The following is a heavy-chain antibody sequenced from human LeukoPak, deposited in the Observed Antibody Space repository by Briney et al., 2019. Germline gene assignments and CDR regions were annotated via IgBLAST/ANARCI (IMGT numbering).Heavy chain of an antibody. Sequence: SVKVSCKASGGTFSSYAISWVRQAPGQGLEWMGGIIPIFGTANYAQKFQGRVTITTDESTSTAYMELSSLRSEDTAVYYCAREPVAAAAPHGWFDPWGQGTLVTVSS. CDR2: IIPIFGTA. D-gene: IGHD6-13*01. CDR1: GGTFSSYA. J-gene: IGHJ5*02. V-gene: IGHV1-69*05. CDR3: AREPVAAAAPHGWFDP.